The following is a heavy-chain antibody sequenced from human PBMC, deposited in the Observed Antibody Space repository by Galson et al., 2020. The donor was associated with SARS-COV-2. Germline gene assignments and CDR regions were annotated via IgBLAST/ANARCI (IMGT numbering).Heavy chain of an antibody. J-gene: IGHJ4*02. V-gene: IGHV4-34*01. Sequence: QWYQAETNSSETLSLTCAVYGGSFSGYYWSWIRQPPGKGLEWIGEINHSGSTNYNPSLKSRVTISVDTSKNQFSLKLSSVTAADTAVYYCARAGAAAAPWYFDYWGQGTLVTVSS. CDR2: INHSGST. CDR3: ARAGAAAAPWYFDY. CDR1: GGSFSGYY. D-gene: IGHD6-13*01.